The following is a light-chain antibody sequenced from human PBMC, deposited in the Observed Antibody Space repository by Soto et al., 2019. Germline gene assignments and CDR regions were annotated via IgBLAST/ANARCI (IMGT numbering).Light chain of an antibody. CDR2: GAS. J-gene: IGKJ2*01. V-gene: IGKV3-20*01. Sequence: ETVLTQSPGTLSSSPGERATLSCRASQTVSSHYLAWYQQKPGQAPRLLIYGASRRATGIPDRFSGSGSGTDYTLTISRLEPEDFAAYDCQHYGSSPPTYTFGQGTKLEIK. CDR1: QTVSSHY. CDR3: QHYGSSPPTYT.